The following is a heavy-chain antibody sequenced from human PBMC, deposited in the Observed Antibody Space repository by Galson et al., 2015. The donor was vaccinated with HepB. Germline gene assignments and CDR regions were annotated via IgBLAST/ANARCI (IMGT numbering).Heavy chain of an antibody. CDR1: GFTFSNYW. Sequence: SLRLSCAASGFTFSNYWMSWVRQAPGKGLEWVANIKQDGSEKNYVDSVKGRFTISRENAKNSLHLQMDSLRAEDAAVYYCAKDRLGGMTTVTTHWFDPWGQGTLVTVSS. D-gene: IGHD4-11*01. CDR3: AKDRLGGMTTVTTHWFDP. J-gene: IGHJ5*02. V-gene: IGHV3-7*01. CDR2: IKQDGSEK.